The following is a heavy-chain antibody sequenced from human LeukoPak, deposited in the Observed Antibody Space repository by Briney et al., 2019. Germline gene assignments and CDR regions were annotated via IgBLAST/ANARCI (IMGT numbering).Heavy chain of an antibody. J-gene: IGHJ3*02. CDR3: ARDIHYYDSSDSDSDI. V-gene: IGHV3-7*01. D-gene: IGHD3-22*01. CDR2: IKQDGSEK. CDR1: GFTFSSYW. Sequence: GGSLRLSCAASGFTFSSYWMSWVRQAPGKGLEWVAHIKQDGSEKYYVDSVKGRFTISRDNAKNSLYLQMNSLRAEDTAVYYCARDIHYYDSSDSDSDIWGQGTTVTVSS.